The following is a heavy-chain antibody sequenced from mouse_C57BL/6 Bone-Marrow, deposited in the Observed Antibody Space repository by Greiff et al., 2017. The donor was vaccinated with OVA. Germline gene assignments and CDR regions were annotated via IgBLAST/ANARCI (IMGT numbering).Heavy chain of an antibody. CDR3: ARPLYDYDEGYAMDY. CDR2: IDPSDSYT. V-gene: IGHV1-69*01. CDR1: GYTFTSYW. Sequence: QVHVKQPGAELVMPGASVKLSCKASGYTFTSYWMHWVKQRPGQGLEWIGEIDPSDSYTNYNQKFKGKSTLTVDKSSSTAYMQLSSLTSEDSAVYYCARPLYDYDEGYAMDYWGQGTSVTVSS. D-gene: IGHD2-4*01. J-gene: IGHJ4*01.